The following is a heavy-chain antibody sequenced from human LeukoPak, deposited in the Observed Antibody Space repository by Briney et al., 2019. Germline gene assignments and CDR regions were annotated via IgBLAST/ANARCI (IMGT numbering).Heavy chain of an antibody. Sequence: GGSLRLSCAASGFTFSDYYMSWIRQAPGKGLEWVSVIYSGGSTYYADSVKGRFTISRDNSKNTLYLQMNSLGAEDTAVYYCARAYSGSYYYYYMDVWGKGTTVTVSS. CDR3: ARAYSGSYYYYYMDV. D-gene: IGHD1-26*01. CDR1: GFTFSDYY. V-gene: IGHV3-53*01. J-gene: IGHJ6*03. CDR2: IYSGGST.